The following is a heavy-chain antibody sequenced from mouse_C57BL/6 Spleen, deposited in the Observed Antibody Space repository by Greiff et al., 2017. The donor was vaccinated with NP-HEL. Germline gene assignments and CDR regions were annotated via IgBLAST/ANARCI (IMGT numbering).Heavy chain of an antibody. D-gene: IGHD1-2*01. J-gene: IGHJ3*01. CDR3: TRGGDYYGPFAY. CDR2: ICSGGDYI. Sequence: EVKLVESGEGLVKPGGSLKLSCAASGFTFSSYAMSWVRQTPEKRLEWVAYICSGGDYIYYADPVKGRFTISRDNARNTLYLQLSSLKSEDTAMYYCTRGGDYYGPFAYWGQGTLVTVSA. CDR1: GFTFSSYA. V-gene: IGHV5-9-1*02.